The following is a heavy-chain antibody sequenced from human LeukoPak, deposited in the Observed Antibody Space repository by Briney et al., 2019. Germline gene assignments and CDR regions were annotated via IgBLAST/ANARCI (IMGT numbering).Heavy chain of an antibody. D-gene: IGHD6-13*01. CDR1: GFTFSSYA. J-gene: IGHJ4*02. V-gene: IGHV4-38-2*01. CDR3: ARARRGVLSSSWYYFDY. Sequence: PGGSLRLSCAASGFTFSSYAMSWVRQAPGKGLEWIGSIYYSGSTYYNPSLKSRVTISVDTSKNQFSLKLSSVTAADTAVYYCARARRGVLSSSWYYFDYWGQGTLVTVSS. CDR2: IYYSGST.